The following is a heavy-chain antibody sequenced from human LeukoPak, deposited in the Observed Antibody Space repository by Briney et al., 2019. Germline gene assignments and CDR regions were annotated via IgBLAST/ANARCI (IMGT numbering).Heavy chain of an antibody. J-gene: IGHJ6*02. CDR2: IEQDGSER. Sequence: GGSLRLSCAASGFTFSRYWMSWVRQAPGKGPERVANIEQDGSERHYVDSVKGRFTISRDNAKNSLCLQMNSLGAEDAAVYYCARDLRNCTKGVCYPYYGMDVWGQGTTVTVSS. V-gene: IGHV3-7*01. CDR3: ARDLRNCTKGVCYPYYGMDV. CDR1: GFTFSRYW. D-gene: IGHD2-8*01.